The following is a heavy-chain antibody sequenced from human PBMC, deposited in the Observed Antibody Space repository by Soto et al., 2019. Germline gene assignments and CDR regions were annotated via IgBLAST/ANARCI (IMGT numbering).Heavy chain of an antibody. V-gene: IGHV4-31*03. CDR1: GDSTSRGGYY. CDR2: NYWSVNT. J-gene: IGHJ3*02. Sequence: QVRLQESGPGLVKPSQTLSLTCRVSGDSTSRGGYYWSWIRQHPGKGLEWIGHNYWSVNTYFNPSLKSRVSISIGSSSNQFSLNLTSVTAADTAVYYCARGAADYGDAFDIWGQGTTVTVSS. D-gene: IGHD4-17*01. CDR3: ARGAADYGDAFDI.